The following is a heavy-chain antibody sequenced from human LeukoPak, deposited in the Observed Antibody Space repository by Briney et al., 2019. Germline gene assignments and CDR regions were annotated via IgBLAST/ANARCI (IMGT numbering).Heavy chain of an antibody. Sequence: SETLSLTCTVSGGSISSSSYYWGWIRQPPGKGLEWIGSIYYSGSTYYNPSLKSRVTISVDASKNQFSLKLSSVTAADTAVYYYASADCSSTSCYPFDYWGQGTLVTVSS. V-gene: IGHV4-39*07. D-gene: IGHD2-2*01. CDR3: ASADCSSTSCYPFDY. J-gene: IGHJ4*02. CDR2: IYYSGST. CDR1: GGSISSSSYY.